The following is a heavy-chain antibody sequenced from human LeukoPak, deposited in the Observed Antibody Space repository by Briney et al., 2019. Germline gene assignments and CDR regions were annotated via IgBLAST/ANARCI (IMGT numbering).Heavy chain of an antibody. V-gene: IGHV3-21*01. J-gene: IGHJ4*02. D-gene: IGHD6-13*01. Sequence: GGSLRLSCSASGLTFCNAWVNWVRRARGKGLEWVPSISSSSSYISYADSVKGRFTISRDNAKNSLYLQMNTLRTEYTAVYYCVRVALPFSSSWYAIDYWGQGTLVTVSS. CDR1: GLTFCNAW. CDR2: ISSSSSYI. CDR3: VRVALPFSSSWYAIDY.